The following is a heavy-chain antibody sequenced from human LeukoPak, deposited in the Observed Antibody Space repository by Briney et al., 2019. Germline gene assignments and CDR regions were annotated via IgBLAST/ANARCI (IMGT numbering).Heavy chain of an antibody. CDR1: GFTFSFSN. V-gene: IGHV3-21*03. D-gene: IGHD6-19*01. J-gene: IGHJ5*02. CDR2: ISSTNGHT. Sequence: GGSLRLSCAASGFTFSFSNMNWVRQAPGKGLEWVSYISSTNGHTYYADSVNGRFTISRDTAKNSLYLQMNSLRVEDTAVYFCARDRDSSGLYEGADLWGQGVLVTVSA. CDR3: ARDRDSSGLYEGADL.